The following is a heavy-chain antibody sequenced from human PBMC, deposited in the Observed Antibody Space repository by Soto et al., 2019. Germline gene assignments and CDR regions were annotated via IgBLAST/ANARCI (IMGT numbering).Heavy chain of an antibody. V-gene: IGHV4-59*02. CDR3: ARGVGSSPPQY. D-gene: IGHD1-26*01. CDR2: IYASGGP. J-gene: IGHJ4*02. Sequence: SETLSLTCTISGGSVSVYYWRWIRQSTGQGLEWIGYIYASGGPYYNPSLRSRVTISADTSKNQISLKLTSPTAADTAVYYCARGVGSSPPQYWGRGTLVTVSS. CDR1: GGSVSVYY.